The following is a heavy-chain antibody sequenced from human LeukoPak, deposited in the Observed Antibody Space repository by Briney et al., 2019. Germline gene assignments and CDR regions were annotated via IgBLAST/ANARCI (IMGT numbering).Heavy chain of an antibody. CDR2: IIPILGIA. Sequence: ASVKVSCKASGGTFSSYAISWVRQAPGQGLEWMGRIIPILGIANYAQKFQGRVTITADKSTSTAYMELSSLRSEDTAVYYRASPTSGDGSIHWGQGTLVTVSS. CDR1: GGTFSSYA. CDR3: ASPTSGDGSIH. J-gene: IGHJ4*02. D-gene: IGHD2-2*01. V-gene: IGHV1-69*04.